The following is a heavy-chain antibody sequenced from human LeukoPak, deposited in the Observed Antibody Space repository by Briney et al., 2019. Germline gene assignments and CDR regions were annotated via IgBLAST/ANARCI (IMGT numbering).Heavy chain of an antibody. J-gene: IGHJ3*02. V-gene: IGHV4-34*01. CDR3: ARDLAPVYYDSSGYYSRDAFDI. CDR2: INHSGST. D-gene: IGHD3-22*01. CDR1: GGSFSGYY. Sequence: PSETLSLTCAVYGGSFSGYYWSWIRQPPGKGLEWIGEINHSGSTNYNPSLKSRVTISVDTSKNQFSLKLSSVTAADTAVYYCARDLAPVYYDSSGYYSRDAFDIWGQGTMVTVSS.